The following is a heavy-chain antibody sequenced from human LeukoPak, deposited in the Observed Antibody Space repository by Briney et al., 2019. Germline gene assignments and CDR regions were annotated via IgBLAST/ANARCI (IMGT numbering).Heavy chain of an antibody. CDR2: MNPNSGNT. J-gene: IGHJ4*02. Sequence: GASVKVSSKASGYTFTSCDINWVRQATGQGLEWMGWMNPNSGNTGYAQKFQGRVTMTRNTSVSTAYMELSSLRSEDTAVYYCAIRPATIQPDYWGQGTLVTVSS. V-gene: IGHV1-8*01. CDR1: GYTFTSCD. CDR3: AIRPATIQPDY. D-gene: IGHD5-12*01.